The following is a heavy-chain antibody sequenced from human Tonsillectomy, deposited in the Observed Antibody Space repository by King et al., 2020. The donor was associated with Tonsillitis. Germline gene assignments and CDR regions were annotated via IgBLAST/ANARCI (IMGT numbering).Heavy chain of an antibody. D-gene: IGHD3-22*01. J-gene: IGHJ4*02. CDR1: GFTFSNYA. V-gene: IGHV3-30*01. CDR2: ISYDGSNK. Sequence: VQLVESGGGIVQPGRSLRLSCAASGFTFSNYAMHWVRQAPGKGLEWVAVISYDGSNKYYADSVKGRFTISRDSSKNTLYLQMDSLRAEDTAVYYCARGTYYDFSPEDYWGQGTLVTVSS. CDR3: ARGTYYDFSPEDY.